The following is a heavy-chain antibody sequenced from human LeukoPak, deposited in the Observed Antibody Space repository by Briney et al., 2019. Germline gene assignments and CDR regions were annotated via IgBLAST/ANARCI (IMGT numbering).Heavy chain of an antibody. CDR1: GDSISSGAYC. CDR2: IYYSGST. D-gene: IGHD6-6*01. Sequence: SETLSLTCTVSGDSISSGAYCWSWIRQPPGKGLEWIGYIYYSGSTYYNPSLKSRVTISVDTSKNQFSLKLSSVTAADTAVYYCAILGSSSSIGYYYYMDVWGKGTTVTVSS. CDR3: AILGSSSSIGYYYYMDV. V-gene: IGHV4-30-4*08. J-gene: IGHJ6*03.